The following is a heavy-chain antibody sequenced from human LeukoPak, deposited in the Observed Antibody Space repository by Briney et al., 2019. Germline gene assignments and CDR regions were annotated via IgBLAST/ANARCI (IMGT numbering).Heavy chain of an antibody. J-gene: IGHJ4*02. CDR3: ASLEWLSFPDY. V-gene: IGHV3-23*01. CDR2: ISGSGGST. Sequence: GALRLSCAASGFTFSSYAMSWVRQAPGKGLEWVSAISGSGGSTYYADSVKGRLTISRDNSKNTLYLQMNSLRAEDTAVYYCASLEWLSFPDYWGQGTLVTVSS. D-gene: IGHD3-3*01. CDR1: GFTFSSYA.